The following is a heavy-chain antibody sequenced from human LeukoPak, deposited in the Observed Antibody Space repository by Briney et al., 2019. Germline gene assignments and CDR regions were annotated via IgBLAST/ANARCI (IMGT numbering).Heavy chain of an antibody. J-gene: IGHJ4*02. V-gene: IGHV4-31*03. CDR3: AWETDDTGIVALDY. CDR1: GGSISSGGYC. D-gene: IGHD5-12*01. Sequence: SETLSLTCTVSGGSISSGGYCWSWIRQHPGKGLEWIGYIYYSGSTYYNPSLKSRVTISVDTSKNQFSLKLSSVTAADTAVYYCAWETDDTGIVALDYWGQGTLVTVSS. CDR2: IYYSGST.